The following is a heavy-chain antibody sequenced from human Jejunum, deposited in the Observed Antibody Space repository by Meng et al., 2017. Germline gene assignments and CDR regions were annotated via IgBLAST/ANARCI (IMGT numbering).Heavy chain of an antibody. D-gene: IGHD1-20*01. J-gene: IGHJ4*02. CDR2: ISADSGTT. CDR1: GYTFTSYS. V-gene: IGHV1-18*04. Sequence: ASVKVSCKTSGYTFTSYSITWVRRAPGQGLEWVGWISADSGTTNYAQNPQGRVSMTIDRSTSTAYMELRSLTSDDTAVYYCAKGEQPLDNSWGQGTLVTVSS. CDR3: AKGEQPLDNS.